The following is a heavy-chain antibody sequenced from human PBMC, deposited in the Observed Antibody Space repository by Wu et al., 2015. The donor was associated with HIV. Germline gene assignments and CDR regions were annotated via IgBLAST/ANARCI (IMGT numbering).Heavy chain of an antibody. CDR2: INPNSGGT. V-gene: IGHV1-2*02. Sequence: QVQLVQSGAEVKKPGASVKVSCKASGYTFTGYYMHWVRQAPGQGLEWMGWINPNSGGTRSPQKLQGRVSMTRDTSVNTVYLELTRLQFDDTAIYYCTKDYGIVGSTLPEYFQHWGQGTLVTVSS. CDR1: GYTFTGYY. J-gene: IGHJ1*01. CDR3: TKDYGIVGSTLPEYFQH. D-gene: IGHD1-26*01.